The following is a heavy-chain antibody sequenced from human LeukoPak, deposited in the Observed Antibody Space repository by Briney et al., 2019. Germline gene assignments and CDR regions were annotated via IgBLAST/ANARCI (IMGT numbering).Heavy chain of an antibody. V-gene: IGHV1-46*01. CDR3: AREVVPAAISTYYGMDV. Sequence: ASVKVSCKASGYTFTSYYMRWVRQAPGQGLEWMGIINPSGGSTSYAQKFQGRVTMTRDTSTSTVYMELSSLRSEDTAVYYCAREVVPAAISTYYGMDVWGQGTTVTVSS. J-gene: IGHJ6*02. D-gene: IGHD2-2*02. CDR1: GYTFTSYY. CDR2: INPSGGST.